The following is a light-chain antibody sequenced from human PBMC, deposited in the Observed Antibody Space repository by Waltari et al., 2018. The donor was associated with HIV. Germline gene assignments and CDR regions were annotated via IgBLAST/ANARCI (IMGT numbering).Light chain of an antibody. V-gene: IGKV1-39*01. Sequence: DIQMTQFPSALSASLGDSVVITCRASQAISTYFNWYQQKPGKAPVLLVYSAYKLQSGAPSRFRGAGSGREFSLSITGLQTEDFARYFCQQSYDSPFNFGPGT. CDR1: QAISTY. CDR3: QQSYDSPFN. J-gene: IGKJ3*01. CDR2: SAY.